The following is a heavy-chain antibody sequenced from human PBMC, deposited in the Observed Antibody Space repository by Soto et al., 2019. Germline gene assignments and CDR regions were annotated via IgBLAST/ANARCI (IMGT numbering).Heavy chain of an antibody. J-gene: IGHJ6*02. D-gene: IGHD2-21*02. V-gene: IGHV3-15*01. CDR1: GFTFSNAW. Sequence: GGSLRLSCAASGFTFSNAWMSWVRQAPGKGLEWVGRIKTKTDGGTTDYAAPVKGRFTISRDDSKNTLYLQMNSLKAEDTAVYYCTTGVTSRGMDVWGQGTTVTVSS. CDR2: IKTKTDGGTT. CDR3: TTGVTSRGMDV.